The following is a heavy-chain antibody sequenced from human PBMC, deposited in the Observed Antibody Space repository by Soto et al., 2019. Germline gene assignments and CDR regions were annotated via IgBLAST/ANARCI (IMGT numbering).Heavy chain of an antibody. CDR1: GYTFTSYA. CDR3: ARESSGWSPFAL. J-gene: IGHJ4*02. CDR2: INAGNGNT. D-gene: IGHD6-19*01. V-gene: IGHV1-3*01. Sequence: GASVKVSCKASGYTFTSYAMHWVRQAPGQRLEWMGWINAGNGNTKYSQKFQGRVTIARDTSASTAYMELSSLRSEDTAVYYCARESSGWSPFALWAQGTLVPVS.